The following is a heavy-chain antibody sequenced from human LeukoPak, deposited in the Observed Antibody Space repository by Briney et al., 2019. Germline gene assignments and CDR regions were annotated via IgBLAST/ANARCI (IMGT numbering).Heavy chain of an antibody. CDR2: INHSGST. V-gene: IGHV4-34*01. CDR3: ARAYSSSWYYWFDP. CDR1: GGSISSYY. J-gene: IGHJ5*02. D-gene: IGHD6-13*01. Sequence: SETLSLTCTVSGGSISSYYWSWIRQPPGKGLEWIGEINHSGSTNYNPSLKSRVTISVDTSKNQFSLKLSSVTAADTAVYYCARAYSSSWYYWFDPWGQGILVTVSS.